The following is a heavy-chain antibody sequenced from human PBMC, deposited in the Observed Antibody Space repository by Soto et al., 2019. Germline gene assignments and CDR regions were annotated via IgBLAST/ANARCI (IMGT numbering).Heavy chain of an antibody. V-gene: IGHV3-66*01. D-gene: IGHD2-15*01. J-gene: IGHJ6*03. CDR3: ARDDVLWDGGRRYGVPMDV. CDR2: IQSGGPT. CDR1: GFTVSSKY. Sequence: GGSLRLSCAASGFTVSSKYMSWVRQAPGKGLEWVSLIQSGGPTYYADSVKGRFTISRDTSENTLHLQMDSLRAEDTAVYYCARDDVLWDGGRRYGVPMDVRGKGTTVTVSS.